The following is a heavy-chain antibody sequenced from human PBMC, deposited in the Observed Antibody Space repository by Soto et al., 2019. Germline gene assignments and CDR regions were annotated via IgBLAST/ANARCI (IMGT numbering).Heavy chain of an antibody. D-gene: IGHD2-2*01. Sequence: PSETLSLTCTVSGGSISSGDYYWSGIRQPPGKGLEWIGYIYYSGSTYYNPSLKSRVTISVDTSKNQFSLKLSYVTAADTAVYYCARDQNIVAVPAAPTDAFDIWGPGTMVTVSS. CDR3: ARDQNIVAVPAAPTDAFDI. CDR2: IYYSGST. CDR1: GGSISSGDYY. V-gene: IGHV4-30-4*01. J-gene: IGHJ3*02.